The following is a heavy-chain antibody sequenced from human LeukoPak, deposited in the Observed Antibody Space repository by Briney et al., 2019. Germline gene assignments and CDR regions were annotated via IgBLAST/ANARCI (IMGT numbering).Heavy chain of an antibody. V-gene: IGHV4-59*12. CDR3: ARDPRIYYDNSGHYGEWYFDL. D-gene: IGHD3-22*01. Sequence: PSETLSLTCTVSGGSISTYSWSWIRQPPGKGLEWIGYIYYSGSTNYNPSLKSRVTISVDTSKNQFSLKLSSVTAADTAVYYCARDPRIYYDNSGHYGEWYFDLWGRGTLVTVSS. CDR1: GGSISTYS. CDR2: IYYSGST. J-gene: IGHJ2*01.